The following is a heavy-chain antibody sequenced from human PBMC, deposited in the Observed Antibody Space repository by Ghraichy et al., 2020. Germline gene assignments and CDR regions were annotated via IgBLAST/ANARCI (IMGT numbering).Heavy chain of an antibody. CDR2: IWYDGSNK. J-gene: IGHJ6*02. V-gene: IGHV3-33*01. Sequence: GGSLRLSCAASGFTFSSYGMHWVRQAPGKGLEWVAVIWYDGSNKYYADSVKGRFTISRDNSKNTLYLQMNSLRAEDTAVYYCARGDSSSWYLLPYYYYGMDVWGQGTTVTVSS. D-gene: IGHD6-13*01. CDR3: ARGDSSSWYLLPYYYYGMDV. CDR1: GFTFSSYG.